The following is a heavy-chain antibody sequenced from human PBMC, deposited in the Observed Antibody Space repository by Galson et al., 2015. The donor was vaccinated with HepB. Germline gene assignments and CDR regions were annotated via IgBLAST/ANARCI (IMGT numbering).Heavy chain of an antibody. D-gene: IGHD3-22*01. V-gene: IGHV1-69*13. Sequence: SVKVSCKASGGTFSSHTISWVRQAPGQGLEWMGGITPVFGSGNYAQKFQGRVTITADESKSTTCMELSSLRSEGTAVYYCARQYDTSGYYAYWGQGTLVTVSS. J-gene: IGHJ4*02. CDR1: GGTFSSHT. CDR3: ARQYDTSGYYAY. CDR2: ITPVFGSG.